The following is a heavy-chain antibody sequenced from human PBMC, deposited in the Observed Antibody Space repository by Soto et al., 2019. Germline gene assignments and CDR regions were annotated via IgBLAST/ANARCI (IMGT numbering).Heavy chain of an antibody. CDR1: GGSITIYY. J-gene: IGHJ3*02. V-gene: IGHV4-59*01. D-gene: IGHD3-22*01. Sequence: SETLSLTCSVAGGSITIYYGRWLRQPPGKGLEWIGYIYYSGSTNYNPSLKSRVTISVDTSKNQFSLKLSSVTAADTAVYYCARGLISGYYLYDAFDIWGQGTMVT. CDR2: IYYSGST. CDR3: ARGLISGYYLYDAFDI.